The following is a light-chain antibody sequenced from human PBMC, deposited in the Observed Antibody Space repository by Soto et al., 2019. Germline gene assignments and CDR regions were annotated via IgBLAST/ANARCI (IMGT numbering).Light chain of an antibody. V-gene: IGLV2-14*01. CDR3: SSYKRSSTYV. J-gene: IGLJ1*01. CDR2: DVS. Sequence: SDRNRPASVNGVDGQASTISCNGTSSDVGGYNYVSWYQQHPGKAPKLMIYDVSNRPSGVSNRFSGSKSGNTASLTISGLQAEDEDDYYCSSYKRSSTYVFGTGTKVTVL. CDR1: SSDVGGYNY.